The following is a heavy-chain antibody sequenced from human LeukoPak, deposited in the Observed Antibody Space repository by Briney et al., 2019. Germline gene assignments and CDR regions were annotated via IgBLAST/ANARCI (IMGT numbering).Heavy chain of an antibody. J-gene: IGHJ4*02. CDR1: GGTFSSYA. V-gene: IGHV1-69*13. CDR2: IIPIFGTA. D-gene: IGHD3-22*01. Sequence: GASVKVSCKASGGTFSSYAISWVRQAPGQGLEWMGGIIPIFGTANYAQKFQGRVTITADESTSTAYMELSSLRSEDTAVYYCVWGNYDSSGYYRALDYWGRGTLVTVSS. CDR3: VWGNYDSSGYYRALDY.